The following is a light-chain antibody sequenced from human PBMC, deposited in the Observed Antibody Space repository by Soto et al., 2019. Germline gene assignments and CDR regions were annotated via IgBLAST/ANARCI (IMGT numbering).Light chain of an antibody. CDR3: QQYGSSSLT. CDR2: GAS. Sequence: EIVLTQSPGTLSLSPGERATLSCRASQSLSSTYLSWYQHKPGQAPRLLIFGASSRATGIPDRFSGSGSGTDFALTISRLEPEDFAVYYCQQYGSSSLTFGGGTKVDI. V-gene: IGKV3-20*01. CDR1: QSLSSTY. J-gene: IGKJ4*01.